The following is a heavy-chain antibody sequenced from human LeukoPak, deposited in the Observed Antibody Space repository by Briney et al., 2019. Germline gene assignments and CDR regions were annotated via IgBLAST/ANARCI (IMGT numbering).Heavy chain of an antibody. J-gene: IGHJ4*02. D-gene: IGHD3-22*01. CDR2: ISYDGSNK. CDR3: ASSYYYDSSGYPLDHDY. V-gene: IGHV3-30-3*01. Sequence: GGSLRLSCAASGFIFSSYAMHWVRQAPGKGLEWVAVISYDGSNKYYADSVKGRFTISRDNSKNTLYLQMNSLRAEDTAVYYCASSYYYDSSGYPLDHDYWGQGTLVTVSS. CDR1: GFIFSSYA.